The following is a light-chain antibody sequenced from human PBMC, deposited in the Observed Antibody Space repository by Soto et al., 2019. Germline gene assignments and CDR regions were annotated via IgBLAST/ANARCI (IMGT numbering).Light chain of an antibody. V-gene: IGKV1-5*03. CDR2: KAS. CDR3: QQYVTAFRS. CDR1: QSISSW. Sequence: DIQMTQSPSTLSASVGDRVTITCRASQSISSWLAWYQQKPGTAPKLLIYKASSLQSGVPSRFSGSGSGTEFTLTISSLQPDDLATYYCQQYVTAFRSFGQGTKVDIK. J-gene: IGKJ1*01.